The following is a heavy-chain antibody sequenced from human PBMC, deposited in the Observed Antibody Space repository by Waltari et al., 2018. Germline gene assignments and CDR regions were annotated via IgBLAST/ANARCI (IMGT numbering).Heavy chain of an antibody. D-gene: IGHD6-13*01. V-gene: IGHV4-59*01. CDR1: GGSISIYY. CDR2: TYYSGVT. Sequence: QVQLQESGPGLVKPSETLSLTCTVSGGSISIYYWCWIRQPPGKGLAWIGYTYYSGVTNDNPSLRSVVTISVDTSRNQFCLKLGSVTAADTAVYYCARGVAAGTAPPGVYWGQGTLVTVSS. J-gene: IGHJ4*02. CDR3: ARGVAAGTAPPGVY.